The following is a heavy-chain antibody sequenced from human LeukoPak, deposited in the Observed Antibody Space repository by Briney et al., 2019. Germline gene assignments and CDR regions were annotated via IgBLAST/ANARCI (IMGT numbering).Heavy chain of an antibody. CDR1: GGSISSSRYY. J-gene: IGHJ5*02. Sequence: SETLSLTCTVSGGSISSSRYYWGWVRQPPGKGLEWIESIYYSGRTNNNRSLKSRVTISVDTSKNQFSLKLSSVPAADTAVYYCARGPVEMAPISCWFDPWGQGTLVTVSS. CDR3: ARGPVEMAPISCWFDP. V-gene: IGHV4-39*07. D-gene: IGHD5-24*01. CDR2: IYYSGRT.